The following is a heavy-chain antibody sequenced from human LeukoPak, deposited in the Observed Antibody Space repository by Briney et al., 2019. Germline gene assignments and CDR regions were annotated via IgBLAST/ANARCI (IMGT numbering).Heavy chain of an antibody. V-gene: IGHV1-69*13. CDR2: IIPIFGTA. CDR1: GGTFSSYA. CDR3: AIPTRRYSYGLPFDY. Sequence: SGKVSCKASGGTFSSYAISWVRQAPGQGLEWMGGIIPIFGTANYAQKFQGRVTITADESTSTAYMELSSLRSEDTAVYYCAIPTRRYSYGLPFDYWGQGTLVTVSS. D-gene: IGHD5-18*01. J-gene: IGHJ4*02.